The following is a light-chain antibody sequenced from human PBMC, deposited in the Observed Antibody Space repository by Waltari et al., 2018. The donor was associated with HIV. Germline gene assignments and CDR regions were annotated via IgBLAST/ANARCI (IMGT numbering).Light chain of an antibody. V-gene: IGKV4-1*01. J-gene: IGKJ1*01. CDR2: WAS. CDR1: QSVLYRSNNRNY. CDR3: QQYYSTPCT. Sequence: DIVMTQSPDSLVVSLGERATINCKSSQSVLYRSNNRNYLAWYQQKPGQPPKLLIYWASTRESGVPDRFSGRGSGTDVTLTSSSLQAEDVVVYYCQQYYSTPCTFGQGTKVEIK.